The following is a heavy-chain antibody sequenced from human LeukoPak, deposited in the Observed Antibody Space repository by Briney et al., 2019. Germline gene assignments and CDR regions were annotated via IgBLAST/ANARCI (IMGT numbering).Heavy chain of an antibody. D-gene: IGHD2-21*02. CDR3: ARDRDIAYCGGDCYPDV. J-gene: IGHJ6*04. CDR1: GGSISSYY. V-gene: IGHV4-4*07. Sequence: SETLSLTCTVSGGSISSYYWSWIRQPAGKGLEWIGRIYTSGSTNYNPSLKSRVTMSVDTSKNQFSLKLSSVTAADTAVYYCARDRDIAYCGGDCYPDVWGKGTTVTVSS. CDR2: IYTSGST.